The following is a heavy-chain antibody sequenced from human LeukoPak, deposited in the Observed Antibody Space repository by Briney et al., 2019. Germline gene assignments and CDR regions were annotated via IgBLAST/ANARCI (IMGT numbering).Heavy chain of an antibody. V-gene: IGHV3-15*01. J-gene: IGHJ4*02. D-gene: IGHD3-22*01. CDR1: GFTFSNAW. Sequence: GGALILCCAVSGFTFSNAWMSRFRQAPGKGLEWVDRIKSKTDGGTTDYAAPVKGRFTISKDDSKNTLYLQMNSLKTEDTAVYYCTTDLNYYDSSGYHHYWEQGTLVTVSS. CDR2: IKSKTDGGTT. CDR3: TTDLNYYDSSGYHHY.